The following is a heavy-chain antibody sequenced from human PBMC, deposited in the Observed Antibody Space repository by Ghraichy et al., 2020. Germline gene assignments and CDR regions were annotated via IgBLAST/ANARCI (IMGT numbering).Heavy chain of an antibody. V-gene: IGHV3-7*01. CDR3: ARDLSIAARGFDY. CDR2: IKQDGSEK. Sequence: GEYLNISCAASGFTFSSYWMSWVRQAPGKGLEWVANIKQDGSEKYYVDSVKGRFTISRDNAKNSLYLQMNSLRAEDTAVYYCARDLSIAARGFDYWGQGTLVTVSS. J-gene: IGHJ4*02. D-gene: IGHD6-6*01. CDR1: GFTFSSYW.